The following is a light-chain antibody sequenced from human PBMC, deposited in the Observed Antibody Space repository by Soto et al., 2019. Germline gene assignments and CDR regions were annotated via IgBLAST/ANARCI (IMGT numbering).Light chain of an antibody. CDR1: QSFRGL. CDR2: DAY. CDR3: QQRHMWPIT. V-gene: IGKV3-11*01. Sequence: EVVVSQSPAALSVSPGEGATLSCRASQSFRGLLSWYQQRPGQAPRLLIYDAYNRATGIPPRFSGSGSGTDFTLTISSLEPEDSAVYYCQQRHMWPITFAQRTRLEIK. J-gene: IGKJ5*01.